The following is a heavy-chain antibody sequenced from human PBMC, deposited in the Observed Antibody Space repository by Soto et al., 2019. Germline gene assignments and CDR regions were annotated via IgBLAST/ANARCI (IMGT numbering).Heavy chain of an antibody. CDR2: IYYSGST. CDR1: GGAISGYY. Sequence: XXTLCLRVAVAGGAISGYYCRWILQPPGKGLEWIGYIYYSGSTNYNPSLKSRVTISVDTSKNQFSLKLSSVTAADTAVYYCARGKDYGDYFDYWGQGTLVTVSS. CDR3: ARGKDYGDYFDY. D-gene: IGHD4-17*01. J-gene: IGHJ4*02. V-gene: IGHV4-59*01.